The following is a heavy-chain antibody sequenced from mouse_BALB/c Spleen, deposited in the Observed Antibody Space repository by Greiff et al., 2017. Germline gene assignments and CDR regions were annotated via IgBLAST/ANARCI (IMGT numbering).Heavy chain of an antibody. J-gene: IGHJ2*01. D-gene: IGHD1-1*01. CDR3: ASSGAYGSPDY. CDR2: ISYSGST. CDR1: GYSITSDYA. Sequence: EVKLQESGPGLVKPSQSLSLTCTVTGYSITSDYAWNWIRQFPGNKLEWMGYISYSGSTSYNPSLKSRISITRDTSKNQFFLQLNSVTTEDTATYYCASSGAYGSPDYWGQGTTLTVSS. V-gene: IGHV3-2*02.